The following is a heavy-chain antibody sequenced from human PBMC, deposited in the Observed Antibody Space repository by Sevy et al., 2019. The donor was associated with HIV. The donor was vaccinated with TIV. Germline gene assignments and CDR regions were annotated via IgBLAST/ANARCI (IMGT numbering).Heavy chain of an antibody. CDR2: MYHRGTT. CDR1: GLSISGSYW. J-gene: IGHJ4*02. D-gene: IGHD6-19*01. Sequence: SETLSLTCAVSGLSISGSYWWSWVRQPPGKGLEWIGEMYHRGTTNYNPSLKSRVTISVDKSKNQFSLKVSFVTAADSAVYYCGAGAGTDILREYFEFWGQGTLVTVSS. V-gene: IGHV4-4*02. CDR3: GAGAGTDILREYFEF.